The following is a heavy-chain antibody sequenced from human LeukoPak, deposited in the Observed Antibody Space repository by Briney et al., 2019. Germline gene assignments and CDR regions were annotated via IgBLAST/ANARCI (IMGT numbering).Heavy chain of an antibody. V-gene: IGHV4-34*01. CDR2: INHSGST. CDR1: GGSFSGYY. J-gene: IGHJ4*02. D-gene: IGHD2-8*01. Sequence: SETLSLTCAVYGGSFSGYYWSWIRQPPGKGLEWIGEINHSGSTNYNPSLKSRVTISVDTSKNQFSLKLSSVTAADTAVYYCARSSRYGVRRYYFDYWGQGTLVTVSS. CDR3: ARSSRYGVRRYYFDY.